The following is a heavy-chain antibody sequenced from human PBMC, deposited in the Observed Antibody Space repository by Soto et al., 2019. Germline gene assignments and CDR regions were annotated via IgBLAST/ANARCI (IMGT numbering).Heavy chain of an antibody. J-gene: IGHJ4*02. V-gene: IGHV4-34*01. CDR2: INHSGST. CDR1: GGSFSGYY. CDR3: ARRLNWLNDREFDY. Sequence: SETLSLTCAVYGGSFSGYYWSWIRQPPGKGLEWIGEINHSGSTNYNPSLKSRVTISVDTSKNQFSLKLSSVTAADTAVYYCARRLNWLNDREFDYWGQGTLVTVSS. D-gene: IGHD1-1*01.